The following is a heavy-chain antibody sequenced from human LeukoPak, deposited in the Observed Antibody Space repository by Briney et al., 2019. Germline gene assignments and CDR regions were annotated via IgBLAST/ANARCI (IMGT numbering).Heavy chain of an antibody. Sequence: ASETLSLTCTVSGGSISSSSYYWGWIRQPPGRGLEWIGSIYYSGSTYYNPSLKSRVAISVDTSKNQFSLKLSSVTAADTAVYYCARQIAAATLYYFDYWGQGTLVTVSS. V-gene: IGHV4-39*01. CDR3: ARQIAAATLYYFDY. J-gene: IGHJ4*02. CDR1: GGSISSSSYY. CDR2: IYYSGST. D-gene: IGHD6-13*01.